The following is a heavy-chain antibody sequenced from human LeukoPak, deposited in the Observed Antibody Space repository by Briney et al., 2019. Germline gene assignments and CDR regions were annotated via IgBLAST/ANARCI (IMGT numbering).Heavy chain of an antibody. J-gene: IGHJ3*02. CDR2: IKQDGSEK. CDR3: ARVKGIAAERWWSLAFDI. CDR1: GFTFSSYW. D-gene: IGHD6-13*01. V-gene: IGHV3-7*01. Sequence: PGGSLRLSCAASGFTFSSYWMSWVRQAPGKGLEWVANIKQDGSEKYYVDSVKGRFTISRDNAKNSLYLQMNSLRAEDTAVYYCARVKGIAAERWWSLAFDIWGQGTMVTVSS.